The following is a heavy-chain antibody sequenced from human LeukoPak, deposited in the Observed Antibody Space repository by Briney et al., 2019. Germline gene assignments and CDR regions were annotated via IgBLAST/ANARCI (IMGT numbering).Heavy chain of an antibody. V-gene: IGHV3-30*04. D-gene: IGHD6-6*01. Sequence: PGGSLRLSCAASGFTFSRYAMHWVRQAPGKGLEWVAVISYDGSNKYYADSVKGRFTISRDNSKNTLYLQMNSLRAEDTAVYYCARVPTPARFNRGHYFDYWGQGTLVTVSS. J-gene: IGHJ4*02. CDR3: ARVPTPARFNRGHYFDY. CDR2: ISYDGSNK. CDR1: GFTFSRYA.